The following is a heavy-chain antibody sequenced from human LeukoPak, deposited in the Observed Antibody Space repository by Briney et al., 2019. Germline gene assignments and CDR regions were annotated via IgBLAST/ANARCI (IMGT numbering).Heavy chain of an antibody. J-gene: IGHJ4*02. CDR3: ARGVTAMDLFDY. D-gene: IGHD5-18*01. Sequence: PSETLSLTCAVSGGSISSGGYSWSWIRQPPGKGLEWIGYIYHSGSTYYNPSLKSRVTISVDRSKNQFSLKLSSVTAADTAVYYCARGVTAMDLFDYWGQGTLVTVSS. V-gene: IGHV4-30-2*01. CDR2: IYHSGST. CDR1: GGSISSGGYS.